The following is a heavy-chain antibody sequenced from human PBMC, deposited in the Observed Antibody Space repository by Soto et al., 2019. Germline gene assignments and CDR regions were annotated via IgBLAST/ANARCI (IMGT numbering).Heavy chain of an antibody. V-gene: IGHV4-4*02. J-gene: IGHJ4*02. CDR3: ASRDPGTSVDY. D-gene: IGHD1-7*01. Sequence: SETLSLTCAVSGGSFTSNNWWTWVRQPPGQGLEWIGEIYRTGSTNYNPSLKSRVTIPLDKSENQFSLKVTFLTAADTAVYYCASRDPGTSVDYWGQGTLVAVSS. CDR2: IYRTGST. CDR1: GGSFTSNNW.